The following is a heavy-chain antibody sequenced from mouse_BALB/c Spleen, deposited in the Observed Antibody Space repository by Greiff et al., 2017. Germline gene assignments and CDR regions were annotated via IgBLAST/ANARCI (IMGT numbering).Heavy chain of an antibody. CDR2: ISSGSSTI. Sequence: EVQLQESGGGLVQPGGSRKLSCAASGFTFSSFGMHWVRQAPEKGLEWVAYISSGSSTIYYADTVKGRFTISRDNPKNTLFLQRTSLRSEDTAMYYCARGDYYGSSYVCAMDYWGQGTSVTVSS. CDR1: GFTFSSFG. V-gene: IGHV5-17*02. D-gene: IGHD1-1*01. CDR3: ARGDYYGSSYVCAMDY. J-gene: IGHJ4*01.